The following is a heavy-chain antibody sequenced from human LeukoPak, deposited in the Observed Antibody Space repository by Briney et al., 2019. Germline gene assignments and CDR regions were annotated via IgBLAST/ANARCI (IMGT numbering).Heavy chain of an antibody. CDR1: GGSISGTNW. Sequence: PSGPLSLTCGVSGGSISGTNWWSWVRQPPGQGLEWIEDISLAGQTNYNPSLNGRVSMSLDKSSNQLSLHLTSVTAADTATYFCSRESGPFSPFGYWGQGTLVIVSS. J-gene: IGHJ4*02. CDR3: SRESGPFSPFGY. D-gene: IGHD1-26*01. CDR2: ISLAGQT. V-gene: IGHV4-4*02.